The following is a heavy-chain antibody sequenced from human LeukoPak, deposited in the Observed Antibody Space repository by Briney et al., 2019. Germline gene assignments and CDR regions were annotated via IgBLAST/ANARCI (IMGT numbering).Heavy chain of an antibody. CDR3: ARGGSYSGY. V-gene: IGHV3-7*05. Sequence: GGSLRLSCAASGFTFRSYSMKWVRQAPGKGLEWVANIKQDGSEKNYVDSVKGRFTISRDNAKNSLYLQMNSLRGEDTAVYYCARGGSYSGYWGQGTLVTVSS. CDR2: IKQDGSEK. D-gene: IGHD1-26*01. CDR1: GFTFRSYS. J-gene: IGHJ4*02.